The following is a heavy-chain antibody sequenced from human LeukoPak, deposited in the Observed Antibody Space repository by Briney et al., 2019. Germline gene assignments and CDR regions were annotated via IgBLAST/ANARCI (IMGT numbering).Heavy chain of an antibody. J-gene: IGHJ5*02. CDR2: IYYSGST. CDR3: ARHLSKLRYFDWHNWFDP. V-gene: IGHV4-39*01. Sequence: SETLSLTCTVSGGSISSSSYYWGWVRQPPGKGLEWVGSIYYSGSTYYNPSLKSRVTISVYTSKNQFSLKLSSVTAADTAMYYCARHLSKLRYFDWHNWFDPWGQGTLVTVSS. CDR1: GGSISSSSYY. D-gene: IGHD3-9*01.